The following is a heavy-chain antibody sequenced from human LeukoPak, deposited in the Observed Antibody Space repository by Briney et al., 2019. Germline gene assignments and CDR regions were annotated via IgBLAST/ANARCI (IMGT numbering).Heavy chain of an antibody. CDR3: AREGSSSWYDY. Sequence: GASVKVSCKASGYTFTVYYMHWVRQTPGQGREWMGWINPNSGGTNYAQKFQGWVTMTRDTSISTAYMELSRLRSDDTAVYYCAREGSSSWYDYWGQGTLVTVSS. J-gene: IGHJ4*02. D-gene: IGHD6-13*01. CDR1: GYTFTVYY. CDR2: INPNSGGT. V-gene: IGHV1-2*04.